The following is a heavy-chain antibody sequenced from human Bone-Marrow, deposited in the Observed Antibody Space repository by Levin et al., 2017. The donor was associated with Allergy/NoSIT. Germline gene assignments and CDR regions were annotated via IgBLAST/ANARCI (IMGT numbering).Heavy chain of an antibody. D-gene: IGHD6-19*01. V-gene: IGHV1-69*13. CDR1: GGTFSSLA. CDR2: IIPIMETA. Sequence: ASVKVSCKASGGTFSSLAVSWVRQAPGQGLQWMGGIIPIMETANYEEDFQGRVTISADDSTTTSYMELSGLRFEDTAVYYCAVGTHSSWFSDYWGQGTLVTVSS. CDR3: AVGTHSSWFSDY. J-gene: IGHJ4*02.